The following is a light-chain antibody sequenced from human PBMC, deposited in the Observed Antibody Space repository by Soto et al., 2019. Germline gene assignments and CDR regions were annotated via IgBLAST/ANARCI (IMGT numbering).Light chain of an antibody. CDR1: SSDVGGYNY. CDR2: DVS. V-gene: IGLV2-11*01. CDR3: FSYAGSYRVG. Sequence: QSVLTQPRSVSGSPGQSVTISCTGTSSDVGGYNYVSWYQQHPGKAPKLMIYDVSKRPSGVPDRFSGSKSGNTASLTISGLQAEDEADYYCFSYAGSYRVGFGGGTKRTVL. J-gene: IGLJ2*01.